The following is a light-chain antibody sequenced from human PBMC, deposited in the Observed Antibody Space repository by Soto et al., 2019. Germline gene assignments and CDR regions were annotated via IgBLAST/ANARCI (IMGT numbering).Light chain of an antibody. J-gene: IGKJ4*01. CDR3: QQYNNWPFT. CDR2: GAS. Sequence: EIVMTQSPATLSVSPGERATLSCRASQSVDSNLAWYQQKPGQAPRLLIYGASTRATGIPARFSGSASGTEFTLTISSLQSEDFAVYYCQQYNNWPFTFGGGTKVEIK. V-gene: IGKV3-15*01. CDR1: QSVDSN.